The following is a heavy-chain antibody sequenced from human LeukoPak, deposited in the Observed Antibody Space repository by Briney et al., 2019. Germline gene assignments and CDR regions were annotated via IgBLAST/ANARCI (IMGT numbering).Heavy chain of an antibody. CDR3: AVGLHSGQFAFDI. Sequence: SETLSLTCAVSGYSISRGSYWGWIRQPPGKGLEWIGSVHHSGSAYYNPSLKSRVTISVDTSKNQFSQKLTSVTAADTAVYYCAVGLHSGQFAFDIWGQGTMVTVSS. V-gene: IGHV4-38-2*01. D-gene: IGHD3/OR15-3a*01. CDR1: GYSISRGSY. J-gene: IGHJ3*02. CDR2: VHHSGSA.